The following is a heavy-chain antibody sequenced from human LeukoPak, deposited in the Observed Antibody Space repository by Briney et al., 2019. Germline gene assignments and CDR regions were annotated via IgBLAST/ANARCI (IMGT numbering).Heavy chain of an antibody. D-gene: IGHD6-19*01. CDR1: GFAFSNCG. V-gene: IGHV3-30*18. Sequence: PGGSLRLSCAASGFAFSNCGMHWVRQAPGKGLEWVAVITYDGNTKYYLDSVKGRFTISRDNSKNTLYLQMSSLRGEDTAVYYCTKDYSSGWYGGIDYWGQGTLVAVSS. CDR3: TKDYSSGWYGGIDY. J-gene: IGHJ4*02. CDR2: ITYDGNTK.